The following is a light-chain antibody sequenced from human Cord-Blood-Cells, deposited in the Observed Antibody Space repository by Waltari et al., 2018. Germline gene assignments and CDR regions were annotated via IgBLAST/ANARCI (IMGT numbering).Light chain of an antibody. J-gene: IGKJ1*01. V-gene: IGKV1-39*01. Sequence: IQLTQSPSSLSASVSDRVTITCRASQRISSYLNWDQQKPGKAPKLLIYAASSLQSGVPSRFSGSGSGTDFTLTISSLQPEDFATYYCQQSYSTPRTCGQGTKVEIK. CDR1: QRISSY. CDR3: QQSYSTPRT. CDR2: AAS.